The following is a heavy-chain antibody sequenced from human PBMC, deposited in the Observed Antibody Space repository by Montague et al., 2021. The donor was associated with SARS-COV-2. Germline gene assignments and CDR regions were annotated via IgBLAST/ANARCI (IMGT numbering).Heavy chain of an antibody. CDR2: IYTSGST. CDR3: ARGVRQQLVFHYYYYMDV. J-gene: IGHJ6*03. D-gene: IGHD6-13*01. Sequence: TLSLTCTVSGGSISSGSYCWSWIRQPAGKGLEWIGRIYTSGSTXYNPSLKSRVTISVDTSKNQFSLKLSSVTAADTAVYYCARGVRQQLVFHYYYYMDVWGKGTTVTVSS. CDR1: GGSISSGSYC. V-gene: IGHV4-61*02.